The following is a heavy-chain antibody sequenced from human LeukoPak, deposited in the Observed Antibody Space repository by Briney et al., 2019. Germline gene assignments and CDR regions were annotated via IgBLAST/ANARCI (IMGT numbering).Heavy chain of an antibody. D-gene: IGHD2-8*01. CDR1: GGSISSYY. CDR3: ARQPPNTASFDY. J-gene: IGHJ4*02. Sequence: SETLPLTCTVSGGSISSYYWSWIRQPPGKGLEWIGYIYYSGNTNYNPSLKSRVTISVDTSKNQVSLKLISVTAADTAVYFCARQPPNTASFDYWGQGTLVTVSS. V-gene: IGHV4-59*01. CDR2: IYYSGNT.